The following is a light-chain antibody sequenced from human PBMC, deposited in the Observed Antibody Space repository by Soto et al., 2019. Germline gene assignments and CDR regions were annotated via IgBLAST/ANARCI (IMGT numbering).Light chain of an antibody. J-gene: IGLJ1*01. Sequence: QSVLTQPASVSGSPGQSITISCTGTSSDVGGYNYVSWSQQHPGKAPKLLISEVSNRPSGVSNRFSGSKSGNTASLTLSGLQADDEADYYCSSYTASSTLLFGTGTKVTVL. V-gene: IGLV2-14*03. CDR3: SSYTASSTLL. CDR2: EVS. CDR1: SSDVGGYNY.